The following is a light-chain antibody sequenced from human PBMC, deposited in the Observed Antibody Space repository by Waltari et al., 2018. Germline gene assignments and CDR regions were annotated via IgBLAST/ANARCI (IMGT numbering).Light chain of an antibody. CDR3: QQYNNWPPQYT. CDR1: QSLSSN. V-gene: IGKV3-15*01. CDR2: GAS. J-gene: IGKJ2*01. Sequence: EIVMTQSPATLSVSPGERATLSCRASQSLSSNLAWYQQKPGQAPRLLIYGASTRATGIPARLSGSGSGTEFILTISSLQSEDFAVYYCQQYNNWPPQYTFGQGTKLEIK.